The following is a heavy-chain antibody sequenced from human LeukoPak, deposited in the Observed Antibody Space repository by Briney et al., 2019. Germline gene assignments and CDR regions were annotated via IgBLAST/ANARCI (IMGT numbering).Heavy chain of an antibody. CDR2: INPNSGGT. CDR1: GYTFTGYY. D-gene: IGHD2-15*01. Sequence: GASVKVSCKASGYTFTGYYMHWVRQAPGQGLEWMGWINPNSGGTNYALKFQGWVTMTRDTSISTAYMELSRLRSDDTAVYYCARGYCSGGSCYSPFDYWGQGTLVTVSS. J-gene: IGHJ4*02. V-gene: IGHV1-2*04. CDR3: ARGYCSGGSCYSPFDY.